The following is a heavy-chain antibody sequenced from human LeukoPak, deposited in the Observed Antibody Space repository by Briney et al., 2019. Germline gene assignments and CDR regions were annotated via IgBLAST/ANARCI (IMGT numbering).Heavy chain of an antibody. D-gene: IGHD3-22*01. V-gene: IGHV3-74*01. CDR2: INRDGSST. J-gene: IGHJ6*02. Sequence: GGSLRLSCAASGFTFSRYRMHWVRQAPGKGLVWVSRINRDGSSTNYADSVKGRFTISRDNAKNTVDLQTNSLRAEDTAVYYCARDESYYDSSGYSQSNGMDVWGQGTTVTVSS. CDR1: GFTFSRYR. CDR3: ARDESYYDSSGYSQSNGMDV.